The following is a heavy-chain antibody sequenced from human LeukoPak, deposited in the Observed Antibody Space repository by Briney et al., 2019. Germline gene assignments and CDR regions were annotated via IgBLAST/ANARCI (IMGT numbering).Heavy chain of an antibody. J-gene: IGHJ4*02. CDR2: IYYSGST. D-gene: IGHD3-16*02. CDR3: ARWRIMITFGGVIGSFDY. V-gene: IGHV4-39*07. CDR1: GGSISSSSYY. Sequence: SETLSLTCTVSGGSISSSSYYWGWIRQPPGKGLEWIGSIYYSGSTYYNPSLKSRVTISVDTSKNQFSLKLSSVTAADTAVYYCARWRIMITFGGVIGSFDYWGQGTLVTVSS.